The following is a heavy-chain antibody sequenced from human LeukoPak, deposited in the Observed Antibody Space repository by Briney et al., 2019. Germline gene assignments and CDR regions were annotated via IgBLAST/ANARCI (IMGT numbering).Heavy chain of an antibody. V-gene: IGHV3-23*01. J-gene: IGHJ2*01. Sequence: GGSLRLSCAASGFTFSSYEMNWVRQAPGKGLEWVSGISPSGDITYYADSVKGRFTISRDTSKNTLYLQMNSLRAEDTAVYYCARDRAPPTSWYFDLWGRGTLVTVSS. CDR2: ISPSGDIT. CDR1: GFTFSSYE. CDR3: ARDRAPPTSWYFDL. D-gene: IGHD3-10*01.